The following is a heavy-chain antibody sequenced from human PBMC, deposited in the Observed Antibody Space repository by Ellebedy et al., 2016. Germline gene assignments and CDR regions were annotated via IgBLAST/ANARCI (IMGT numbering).Heavy chain of an antibody. CDR3: AKAGADSFHGLDV. D-gene: IGHD6-19*01. CDR1: GDSISSSSFY. J-gene: IGHJ6*02. Sequence: GSLRLSXTVSGDSISSSSFYWGWIRQPPGKGLEWIGSIYYSGSTYYNPSLKSRVTISVDTSKNQFSLNVSSVTAADTAVYYCAKAGADSFHGLDVWGQGATVTVSS. CDR2: IYYSGST. V-gene: IGHV4-39*07.